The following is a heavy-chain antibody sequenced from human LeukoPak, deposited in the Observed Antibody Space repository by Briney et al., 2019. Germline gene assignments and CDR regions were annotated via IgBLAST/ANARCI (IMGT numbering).Heavy chain of an antibody. J-gene: IGHJ6*02. CDR3: ARDRRRQQQSMDV. Sequence: GGTLRLSCAASGFTVSSNYMSWVRQAPGKGLEWVSVIYSGGSTYYADSVKGRFTISRDNSKNTLYLQMNSLRAEDTAVYYCARDRRRQQQSMDVWGQGTTVTVSS. D-gene: IGHD6-13*01. CDR2: IYSGGST. V-gene: IGHV3-66*01. CDR1: GFTVSSNY.